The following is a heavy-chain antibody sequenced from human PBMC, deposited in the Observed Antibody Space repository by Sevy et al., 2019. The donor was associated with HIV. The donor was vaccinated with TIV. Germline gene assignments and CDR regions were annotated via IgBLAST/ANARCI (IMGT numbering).Heavy chain of an antibody. CDR1: GYTFTSYY. J-gene: IGHJ5*02. V-gene: IGHV1-46*01. CDR3: ARGSGGRSGWFDP. Sequence: ASVKVSCKASGYTFTSYYMNWVRQAPGQGLEWMGIVNPSGGSTSYAQKFQGRVTMTRDTSTSTVYMELSRLRSEDTAVYYCARGSGGRSGWFDPWDQGTLVTVSS. D-gene: IGHD2-15*01. CDR2: VNPSGGST.